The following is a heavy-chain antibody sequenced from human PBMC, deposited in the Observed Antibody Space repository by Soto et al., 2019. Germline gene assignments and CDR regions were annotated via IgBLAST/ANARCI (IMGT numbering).Heavy chain of an antibody. CDR1: GGTFSSYA. V-gene: IGHV1-69*13. Sequence: SVKVSCKASGGTFSSYAISWVRQAPGQGLEWMGGIIPIFGTANYAQKFQGRVTITADESTSTAYMELSSLRSEDTAVYYCATSVGWLRGYYYYGMDVWGQGTTVTVSS. CDR3: ATSVGWLRGYYYYGMDV. D-gene: IGHD5-12*01. J-gene: IGHJ6*02. CDR2: IIPIFGTA.